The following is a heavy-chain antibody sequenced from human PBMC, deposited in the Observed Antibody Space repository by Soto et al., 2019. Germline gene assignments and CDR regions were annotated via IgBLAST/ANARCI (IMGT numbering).Heavy chain of an antibody. J-gene: IGHJ1*01. CDR3: AREGNRFQH. Sequence: QVRLVESGGGLVKPGGSLRLSCAASGFTFNDYYMSWIRQAPGKGLEWLSYISGTSNTIYYADSVKGRFTISRDNAKNSRYLQMNCRRAEDTAVYDCAREGNRFQHWGQGTLVTVSS. CDR1: GFTFNDYY. CDR2: ISGTSNTI. V-gene: IGHV3-11*01. D-gene: IGHD3-10*01.